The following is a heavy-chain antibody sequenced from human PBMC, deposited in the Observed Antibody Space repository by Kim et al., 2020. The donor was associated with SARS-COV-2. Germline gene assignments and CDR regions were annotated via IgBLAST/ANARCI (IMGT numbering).Heavy chain of an antibody. CDR1: GGSISSGGYY. J-gene: IGHJ6*02. D-gene: IGHD2-2*01. Sequence: SETLSLTCTVSGGSISSGGYYWSWIRQHPGKGLEWIGYIYYSGSTYYNPSLKSRVTISVDTSKNQFSLKLSSVTAADTAVYYCARDRRYCSSTSCYRYYYYGMDVWGQGTTVTVSS. CDR3: ARDRRYCSSTSCYRYYYYGMDV. CDR2: IYYSGST. V-gene: IGHV4-31*03.